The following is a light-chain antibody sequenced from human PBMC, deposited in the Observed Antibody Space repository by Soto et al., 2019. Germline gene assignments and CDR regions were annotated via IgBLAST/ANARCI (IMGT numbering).Light chain of an antibody. CDR1: NSAVAVAGYES. CDR3: SSYTSSSTLV. Sequence: QSALTQPASVSGSLGQSITTSCTGANSAVAVAGYESVPGYQKHPGKAPKPLIYVVSYRSSGVSTRFSGSKSGNTASLTISGLQAEDEANYYCSSYTSSSTLVFGGGTKLTVL. CDR2: VVS. J-gene: IGLJ3*02. V-gene: IGLV2-14*01.